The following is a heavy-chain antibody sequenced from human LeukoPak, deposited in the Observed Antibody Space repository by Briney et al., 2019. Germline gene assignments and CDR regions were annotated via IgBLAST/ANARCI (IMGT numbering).Heavy chain of an antibody. J-gene: IGHJ6*02. V-gene: IGHV3-49*04. Sequence: GGSLRLSCTAYGFIFGEHAMSWVRQAPGKGLEWVVFIRSKAYGGITEYAASVKGRFTISRDDSKSIDYLQMNSLETEDTALYYCTRGPILLWMHNGMDVWGQGTTVTVSS. CDR2: IRSKAYGGIT. CDR1: GFIFGEHA. D-gene: IGHD2-2*01. CDR3: TRGPILLWMHNGMDV.